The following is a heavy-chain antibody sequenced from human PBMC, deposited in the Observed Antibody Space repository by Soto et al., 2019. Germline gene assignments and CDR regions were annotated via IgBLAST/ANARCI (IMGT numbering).Heavy chain of an antibody. CDR1: GWSFSGYY. J-gene: IGHJ5*02. D-gene: IGHD3-3*01. V-gene: IGHV4-34*01. Sequence: SETLSLTCAFYGWSFSGYYWSLIRQPPGKGLEWIGEINHSGSTNYNPSLKSRVTISVDTSKNQFSLKLSSVTAADTAVYYCARRAIFGVVYFWFDPWGQGTLVTVSS. CDR3: ARRAIFGVVYFWFDP. CDR2: INHSGST.